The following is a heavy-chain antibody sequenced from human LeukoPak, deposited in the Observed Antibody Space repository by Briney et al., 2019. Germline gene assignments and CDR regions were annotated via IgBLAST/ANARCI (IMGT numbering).Heavy chain of an antibody. Sequence: ASVKVSCKASGYTFXXXYMHWVRQAPGXXXXXXGWINPNSGGTNYAQKFQGRVTMTRDTSISTAYMELSRLRSDDTAVYYCARGRAVASFYYYGMDVWGQGTTVTVSS. V-gene: IGHV1-2*02. J-gene: IGHJ6*02. CDR2: INPNSGGT. CDR3: ARGRAVASFYYYGMDV. D-gene: IGHD6-19*01. CDR1: GYTFXXXY.